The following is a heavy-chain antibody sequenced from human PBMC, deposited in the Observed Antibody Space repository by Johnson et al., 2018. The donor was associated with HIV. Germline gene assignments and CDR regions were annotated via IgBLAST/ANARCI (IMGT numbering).Heavy chain of an antibody. CDR3: AKDFGSSSWHAFDV. V-gene: IGHV3-33*03. D-gene: IGHD6-13*01. J-gene: IGHJ3*01. CDR2: ISFDGSNK. CDR1: GLSFSNFG. Sequence: QEKLVESGGGVVQPGKSLTLSCVGSGLSFSNFGIHWVRQAPGKGPEWVAVISFDGSNKYYADSVKGRFTISRDNSNNMVYLQMNNLRAEDTSVYYCAKDFGSSSWHAFDVWGQGTMVTVSS.